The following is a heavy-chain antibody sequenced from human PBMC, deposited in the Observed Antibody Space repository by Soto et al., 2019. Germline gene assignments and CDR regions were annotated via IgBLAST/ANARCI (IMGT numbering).Heavy chain of an antibody. V-gene: IGHV3-9*01. CDR3: AKGGYYYDSSGSSTGYFQH. CDR2: ISWNSGSI. J-gene: IGHJ1*01. D-gene: IGHD3-22*01. CDR1: GFTCDDYA. Sequence: PWWSLRLSCAASGFTCDDYAMHWLRQAPGKGLEWVSGISWNSGSIGYADSVKGRFTISRDNAKNSLYLQMDSLRAEDTALYYCAKGGYYYDSSGSSTGYFQHWGQGTLVTVSS.